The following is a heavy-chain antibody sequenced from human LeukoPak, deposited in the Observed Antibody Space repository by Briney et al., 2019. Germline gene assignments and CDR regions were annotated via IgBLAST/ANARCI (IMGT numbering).Heavy chain of an antibody. CDR3: ARRSCSSSSCYFEY. CDR2: INPRDGST. D-gene: IGHD2-2*01. Sequence: GASVKVSCKASGYTFTSYYIHWVRQAPGQGLEWMGIINPRDGSTTYAQKFQGRVTMTRGTSTSTVYMDLSSLRSEDTAVYYCARRSCSSSSCYFEYWGQGTLVTASS. V-gene: IGHV1-46*01. J-gene: IGHJ4*02. CDR1: GYTFTSYY.